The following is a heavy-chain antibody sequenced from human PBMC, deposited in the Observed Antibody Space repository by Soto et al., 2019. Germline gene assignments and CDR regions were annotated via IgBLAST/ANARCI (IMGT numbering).Heavy chain of an antibody. CDR1: GFSLSTSAVC. CDR3: ARGKNYYEPSRYCLMNFDY. V-gene: IGHV2-5*02. Sequence: QITLKESGPTLVKPTQTLTLTCAFSGFSLSTSAVCVGWFRQPPGKALEWLALIYWDDDKYYSPSLKSRLTITKDTSKNHVVLTMTTMDPVDTATYYCARGKNYYEPSRYCLMNFDYWGQGTLVTVSS. J-gene: IGHJ4*02. CDR2: IYWDDDK. D-gene: IGHD3-22*01.